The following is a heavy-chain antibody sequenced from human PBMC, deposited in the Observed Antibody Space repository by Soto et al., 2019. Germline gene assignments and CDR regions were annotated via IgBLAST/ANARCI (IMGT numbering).Heavy chain of an antibody. J-gene: IGHJ4*02. D-gene: IGHD3-3*01. CDR3: VCYDFWSGYYADY. Sequence: SETLSLTCAVYGGSFSGYYWSWIRQPPGKGLEWIGEINHSGSTNYNPSLKSRVTISVDTSKNQFSLKLSSVTAADTAVYYCVCYDFWSGYYADYWGQGTLVTVSS. CDR1: GGSFSGYY. CDR2: INHSGST. V-gene: IGHV4-34*01.